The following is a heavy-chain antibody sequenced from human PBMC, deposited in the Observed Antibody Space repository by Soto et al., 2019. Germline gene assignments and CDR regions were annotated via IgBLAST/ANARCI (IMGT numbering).Heavy chain of an antibody. CDR2: IKSKTDGGTT. J-gene: IGHJ6*03. Sequence: GGSLRLSCAASGFTFSNAWMSWVRQAPGKGLEWVGRIKSKTDGGTTDYAAPVKGRFTISRDDSKNTLYLQMNSLKTEDTAVYYCTTDFTAQLTGYYYYDMDVWGKGTTVTVSS. CDR3: TTDFTAQLTGYYYYDMDV. D-gene: IGHD7-27*01. CDR1: GFTFSNAW. V-gene: IGHV3-15*01.